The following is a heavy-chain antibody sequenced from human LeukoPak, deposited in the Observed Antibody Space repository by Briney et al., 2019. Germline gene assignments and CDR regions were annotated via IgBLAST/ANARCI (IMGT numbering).Heavy chain of an antibody. J-gene: IGHJ6*03. Sequence: PSETLSLTCTVSGGSISSYYWSWIRQPPGKGLEWIGYIYYSGSTNYNPSLKSRVTISVDTSKNQFSLKLSSVTAADTAVYYCARDEGPSDYYYYMDVWGKGTTVTVS. CDR3: ARDEGPSDYYYYMDV. V-gene: IGHV4-59*01. CDR2: IYYSGST. CDR1: GGSISSYY.